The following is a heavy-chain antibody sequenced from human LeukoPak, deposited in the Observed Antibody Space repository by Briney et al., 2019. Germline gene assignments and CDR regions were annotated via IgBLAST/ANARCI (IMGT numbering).Heavy chain of an antibody. J-gene: IGHJ4*02. CDR1: GFPYRSHA. D-gene: IGHD2-2*01. Sequence: GGPVRLLCGASGFPYRSHAMIWVRQAPGQGREWVSSLEESGRATYYADAVKGRFTISRDNSKNTLHLQMESLRAEATAVYYCAKKGSLVSPGNFFDYWGEGTLLTASS. V-gene: IGHV3-23*05. CDR3: AKKGSLVSPGNFFDY. CDR2: LEESGRAT.